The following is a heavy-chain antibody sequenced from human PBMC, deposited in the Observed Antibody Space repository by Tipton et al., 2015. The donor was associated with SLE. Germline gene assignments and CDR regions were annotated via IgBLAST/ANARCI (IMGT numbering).Heavy chain of an antibody. V-gene: IGHV4-59*01. D-gene: IGHD6-13*01. CDR3: ARDFQSPSLYSSSSEVNWFDP. J-gene: IGHJ5*02. CDR1: GGSISSYY. Sequence: TLSLTCTVSGGSISSYYWSWIRQPPGKGLEWIGYIYYSGSTNYNPPLKSRVTISVYTSKNQFSLKLSSVTAADTAVYYCARDFQSPSLYSSSSEVNWFDPWGQGTLVTVSS. CDR2: IYYSGST.